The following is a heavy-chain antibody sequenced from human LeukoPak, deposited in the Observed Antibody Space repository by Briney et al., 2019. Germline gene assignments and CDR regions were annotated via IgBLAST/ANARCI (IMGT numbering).Heavy chain of an antibody. J-gene: IGHJ4*02. V-gene: IGHV3-64D*09. CDR2: INDYGTTT. Sequence: GGSLRLSCSASGCTFSSCTMHWVRQAPGMGLEYVSGINDYGTTTHYGDSVRGRVTISRDDSKNTVHLQMSSLRAEDTAVYYCVKDLSGWYSFDYWGQGTLVTVSS. D-gene: IGHD6-19*01. CDR1: GCTFSSCT. CDR3: VKDLSGWYSFDY.